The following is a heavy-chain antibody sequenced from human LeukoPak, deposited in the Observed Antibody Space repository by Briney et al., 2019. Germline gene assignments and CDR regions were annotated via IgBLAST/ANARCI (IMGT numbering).Heavy chain of an antibody. J-gene: IGHJ4*02. CDR1: GFTFSSYW. Sequence: PGGSLRLSCAASGFTFSSYWMHWVRQAPGKGLEWVGVIWYDGSHKYYADSVKGRFTISRDNSKNTLHLQMNSLRAEDTAVYYCARDLLLWFGELSGDSDYWGQGTLVTVSS. V-gene: IGHV3-33*08. CDR2: IWYDGSHK. D-gene: IGHD3-10*01. CDR3: ARDLLLWFGELSGDSDY.